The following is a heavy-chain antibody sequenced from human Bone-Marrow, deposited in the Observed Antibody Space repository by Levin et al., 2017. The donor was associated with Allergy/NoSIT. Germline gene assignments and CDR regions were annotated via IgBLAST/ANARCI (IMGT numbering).Heavy chain of an antibody. CDR3: ARDSQRYSYDFWSAYYYYYGMDV. CDR1: GFTFSDYY. D-gene: IGHD3-3*01. V-gene: IGHV3-11*01. CDR2: ISSSGSTI. J-gene: IGHJ6*02. Sequence: GGSLRLSCAASGFTFSDYYMSWIRQAPGKGLEWVSYISSSGSTIYYADSVKGRFTISRDNAKNSLYLQMNSLRAEDTAVYYCARDSQRYSYDFWSAYYYYYGMDVWGQGTTVTVSS.